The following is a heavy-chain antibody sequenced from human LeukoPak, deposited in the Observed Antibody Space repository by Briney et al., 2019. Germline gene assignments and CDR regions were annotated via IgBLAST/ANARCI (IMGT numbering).Heavy chain of an antibody. CDR2: INHSGST. CDR1: GGSFSGYY. CDR3: ARVNDCSSTSCLLYYYYGMDV. Sequence: PSEPLSLTCAVYGGSFSGYYWSWIRQPPGKGLEWVGEINHSGSTNYNPSLKSRVTISVDTSKNQFSLKLSSVTAADTAVYYCARVNDCSSTSCLLYYYYGMDVWGQGTLATVSS. J-gene: IGHJ6*02. D-gene: IGHD2-2*01. V-gene: IGHV4-34*01.